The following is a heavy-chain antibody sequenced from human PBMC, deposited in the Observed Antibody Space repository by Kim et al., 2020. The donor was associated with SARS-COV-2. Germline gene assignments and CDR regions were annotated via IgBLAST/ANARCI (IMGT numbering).Heavy chain of an antibody. V-gene: IGHV4-34*01. CDR2: INHSGST. D-gene: IGHD6-13*01. J-gene: IGHJ6*02. Sequence: SETLSLTCAVYGGSFSGYYWSWIRQPPGKGLEWIGEINHSGSTNYNPSLKSRVTISVDTSKNQFSLKLSSVTAADTAVYYCARDAKIAAAGNGTNYYYYYGMDVWGQGTTVTVSS. CDR1: GGSFSGYY. CDR3: ARDAKIAAAGNGTNYYYYYGMDV.